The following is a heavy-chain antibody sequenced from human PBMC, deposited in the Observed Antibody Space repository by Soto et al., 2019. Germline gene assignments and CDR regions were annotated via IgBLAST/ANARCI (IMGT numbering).Heavy chain of an antibody. V-gene: IGHV4-59*04. J-gene: IGHJ4*02. CDR1: GGSISLYY. CDR3: ARRRYSSSSGPAFDY. CDR2: IYYSGST. D-gene: IGHD6-6*01. Sequence: SETLSLTCTVSGGSISLYYWTWIRQPPGKGLEWIGYIYYSGSTYYNPSLKSRVTISVDTSKNQFSLKLSSVTAADTAVYYCARRRYSSSSGPAFDYWGQGTLLTVSS.